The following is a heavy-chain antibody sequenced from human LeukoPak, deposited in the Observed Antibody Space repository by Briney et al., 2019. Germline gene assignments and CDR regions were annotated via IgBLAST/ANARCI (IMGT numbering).Heavy chain of an antibody. D-gene: IGHD3-22*01. CDR2: ISSSSSYI. J-gene: IGHJ3*02. V-gene: IGHV3-21*01. Sequence: GGSLRLSCAASGFTFSSYSMNWVRQAPGKGLEWVSSISSSSSYIYYADSVKGRFTISRDNAKNSLYLQMNSLRAEDTAVYYCARLADYDSSDYYFVALAFDIWGQGTMVTVSS. CDR3: ARLADYDSSDYYFVALAFDI. CDR1: GFTFSSYS.